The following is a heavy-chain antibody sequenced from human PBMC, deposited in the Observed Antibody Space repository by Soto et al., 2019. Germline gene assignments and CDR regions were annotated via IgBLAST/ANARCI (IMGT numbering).Heavy chain of an antibody. Sequence: SDTRSLTCTVSGGSISSSSYYWGWIRQPPGKGLEWIGSIYYSGGTYYNPSLKSRVTISVDTSKNQFSLKLSSVTAAGTAVYYCARHGSIAAAGTLSRFDYWGQRTLVTVSS. D-gene: IGHD6-13*01. CDR3: ARHGSIAAAGTLSRFDY. CDR2: IYYSGGT. J-gene: IGHJ4*02. V-gene: IGHV4-39*01. CDR1: GGSISSSSYY.